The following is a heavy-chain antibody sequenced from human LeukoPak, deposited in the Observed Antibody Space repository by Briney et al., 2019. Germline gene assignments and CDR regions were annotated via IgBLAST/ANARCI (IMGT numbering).Heavy chain of an antibody. D-gene: IGHD1-26*01. Sequence: SETLSLTCAVYGGSFSGYYWSWIRQPPGKGLEWIGEINHSGSTNYNPSLKSRVTISVDTSKNQFSLKLSSVTAADTAVYYCARGRGATTVYWGQGTLVTVSS. CDR1: GGSFSGYY. J-gene: IGHJ4*02. CDR3: ARGRGATTVY. CDR2: INHSGST. V-gene: IGHV4-34*01.